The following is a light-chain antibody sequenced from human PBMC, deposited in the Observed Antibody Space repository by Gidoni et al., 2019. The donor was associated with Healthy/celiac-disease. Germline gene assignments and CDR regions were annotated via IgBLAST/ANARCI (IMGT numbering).Light chain of an antibody. V-gene: IGKV3-11*01. CDR1: QLVSSY. Sequence: EIVLTQSPATLSLSPGERATLSCRASQLVSSYLAWYQQKPGQAPRLLIYDASNRATGIPARFSGSGSGTDFTLTSSSLEPEDFAVYYCQQRSNWPWTFXXXTKVEIK. J-gene: IGKJ1*01. CDR3: QQRSNWPWT. CDR2: DAS.